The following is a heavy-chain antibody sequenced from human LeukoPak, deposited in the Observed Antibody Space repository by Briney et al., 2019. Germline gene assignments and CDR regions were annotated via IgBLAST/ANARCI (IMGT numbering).Heavy chain of an antibody. J-gene: IGHJ4*02. CDR3: ARGDLRLGDLPPLDY. CDR1: GFTFSSYA. Sequence: GGSLRLSCAASGFTFSSYAMSWARQAPGKGLEWVSAISGSGGSTYYADSVKGRFTISRDNAKNSLYLQMNSLRAEDTAVYYCARGDLRLGDLPPLDYWGQGTLVTVSS. V-gene: IGHV3-23*01. D-gene: IGHD3-16*01. CDR2: ISGSGGST.